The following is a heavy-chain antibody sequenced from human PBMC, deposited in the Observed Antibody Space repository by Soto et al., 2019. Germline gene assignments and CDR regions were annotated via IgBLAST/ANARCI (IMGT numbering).Heavy chain of an antibody. D-gene: IGHD3-16*01. CDR1: GYTFSNYA. V-gene: IGHV1-3*01. CDR3: ARRYYGIGGYFDV. Sequence: QVQLVQSGAEVKKPGTSVKVSCKASGYTFSNYAMHWVRQAPGQSLEWMGWINAGNGNTKYSGNVQGRVTITSDTYERTAYIELSSLRSEDTAVYYCARRYYGIGGYFDVWGRGTLVTVSS. CDR2: INAGNGNT. J-gene: IGHJ2*01.